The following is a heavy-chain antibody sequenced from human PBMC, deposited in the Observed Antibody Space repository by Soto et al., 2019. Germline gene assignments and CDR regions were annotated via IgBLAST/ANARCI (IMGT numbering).Heavy chain of an antibody. D-gene: IGHD6-25*01. CDR3: AGDRRGDNSDSYFDY. CDR1: GGTFSSYA. CDR2: IIPIFGTA. V-gene: IGHV1-69*01. J-gene: IGHJ4*02. Sequence: QVQLVQSGAEVKKPGSSVKVSCKASGGTFSSYAISWVRQAPGQGLEWMGGIIPIFGTANYAQKFQGRVTISADESTSTVDIKLSGLRSEDTAVYDCAGDRRGDNSDSYFDYWGQGTLVTVSS.